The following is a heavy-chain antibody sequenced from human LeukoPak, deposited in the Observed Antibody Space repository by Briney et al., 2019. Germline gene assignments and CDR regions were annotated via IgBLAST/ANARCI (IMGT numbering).Heavy chain of an antibody. D-gene: IGHD3-3*02. Sequence: SVKVSCKASGGTFSSYAISWVRQAPGQGLEWMGGIIPIFGTANYAQKFQGRVTMTTDTSTSTAYMELRSLRSDDTAVYYCAREGIASSRDFDYWGQGTLVTVSS. J-gene: IGHJ4*02. V-gene: IGHV1-69*05. CDR3: AREGIASSRDFDY. CDR2: IIPIFGTA. CDR1: GGTFSSYA.